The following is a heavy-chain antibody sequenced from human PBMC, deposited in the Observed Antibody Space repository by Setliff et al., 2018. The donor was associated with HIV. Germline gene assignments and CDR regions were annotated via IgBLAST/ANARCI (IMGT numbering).Heavy chain of an antibody. D-gene: IGHD5-12*01. Sequence: SETLSLTCTVSGDTDFYWSWIRQSPGKGLEWIGYIHASGKANYNPSLKSRVTISLDTSKMQFSLRLTSVTAADTAVYYCAREWLQHTGDDAFDVWGQGTMVTVSS. V-gene: IGHV4-59*01. CDR1: GDTDFY. CDR2: IHASGKA. CDR3: AREWLQHTGDDAFDV. J-gene: IGHJ3*01.